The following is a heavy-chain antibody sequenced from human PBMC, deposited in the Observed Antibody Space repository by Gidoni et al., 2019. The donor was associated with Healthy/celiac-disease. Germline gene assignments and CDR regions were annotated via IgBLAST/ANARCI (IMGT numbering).Heavy chain of an antibody. CDR1: EYTFTRYG. CDR2: MNPNSGNT. Sequence: QVQLQQSGAEVKKPGASVKDSGKASEYTFTRYGINWVRQATGQGLEWMGWMNPNSGNTGYAQQFQGRVNMTRNTSISTAYMELRSLRSEDTAVYSCAREIRFDPWGQGTLVTVSS. V-gene: IGHV1-8*01. CDR3: AREIRFDP. J-gene: IGHJ5*02.